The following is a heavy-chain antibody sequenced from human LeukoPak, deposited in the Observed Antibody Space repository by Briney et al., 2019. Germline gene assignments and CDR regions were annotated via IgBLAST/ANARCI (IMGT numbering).Heavy chain of an antibody. Sequence: SETLSLTCTVSGGSISSSSYYWGWIRQPPGKGLEWIGSIYYSGSTYYNPSLKSRVTISVDTSKNQFSLKLSSVTAADTAVYYCARDRGSSSGLFDYWGQGTLSPSPQ. D-gene: IGHD6-6*01. CDR3: ARDRGSSSGLFDY. CDR1: GGSISSSSYY. J-gene: IGHJ4*02. CDR2: IYYSGST. V-gene: IGHV4-39*07.